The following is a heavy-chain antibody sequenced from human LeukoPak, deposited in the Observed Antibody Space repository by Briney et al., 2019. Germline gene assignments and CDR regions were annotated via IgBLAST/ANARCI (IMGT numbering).Heavy chain of an antibody. CDR3: ARQSVGFGEFNFDY. D-gene: IGHD3-10*01. J-gene: IGHJ4*02. CDR2: IYYTGST. CDR1: GGSISSSIYY. V-gene: IGHV4-39*01. Sequence: SETLSLTCTVSGGSISSSIYYWGWIRQPPGKGLEWIGSIYYTGSTYYNPSLKSRVTISVDTSKNQFSLKLSSVTAADTAVYSCARQSVGFGEFNFDYWGQGTLVTVSS.